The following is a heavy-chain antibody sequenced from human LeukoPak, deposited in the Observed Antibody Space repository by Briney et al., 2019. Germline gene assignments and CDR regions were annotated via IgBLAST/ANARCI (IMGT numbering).Heavy chain of an antibody. Sequence: GGSLRLSCAASGFTFSNAWMSWVRQAPGKGLEWGGRVKSKSDGGTTDYAAPVKGRFTLSRDDSKNTLYLQMNSLKTEDTAVYYCTTDEMSNYYYSAMDVWGQGTTVTVSS. J-gene: IGHJ6*02. V-gene: IGHV3-15*01. CDR2: VKSKSDGGTT. CDR1: GFTFSNAW. CDR3: TTDEMSNYYYSAMDV. D-gene: IGHD3-10*01.